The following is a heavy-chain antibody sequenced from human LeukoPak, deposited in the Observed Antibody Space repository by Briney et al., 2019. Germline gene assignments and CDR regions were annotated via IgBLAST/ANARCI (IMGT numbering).Heavy chain of an antibody. CDR2: INPNSGGT. D-gene: IGHD2-2*01. Sequence: ASVKVSCKASGYTFTGYYMHWVRQAPGQGLEWMGWINPNSGGTNYAQKFQGRVTMTRDTSISTAYMELSRLRSDDTAVYYCARRRYYEYQLKRAYWFDPWGQGTLVTVSS. CDR3: ARRRYYEYQLKRAYWFDP. CDR1: GYTFTGYY. J-gene: IGHJ5*02. V-gene: IGHV1-2*02.